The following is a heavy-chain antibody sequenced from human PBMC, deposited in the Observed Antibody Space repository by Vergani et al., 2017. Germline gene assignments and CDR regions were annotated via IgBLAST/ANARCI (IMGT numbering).Heavy chain of an antibody. CDR1: GSPFSTYG. V-gene: IGHV3-30*02. CDR3: VKDHPVFDE. Sequence: VQLLQSEGAVVQPGGSLRLSCAASGSPFSTYGMHWVRQAPGKGLEWVAFIQKDGIDKFYADSVRGRFTISRDISKNTLYLEMNSLSAEDTALYHCVKDHPVFDEWGRGTLVSVS. CDR2: IQKDGIDK. J-gene: IGHJ4*02.